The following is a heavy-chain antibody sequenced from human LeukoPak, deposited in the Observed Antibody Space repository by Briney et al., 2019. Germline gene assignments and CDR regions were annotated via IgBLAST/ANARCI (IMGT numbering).Heavy chain of an antibody. V-gene: IGHV3-23*01. CDR3: AKDSRIAAAGVFDY. CDR2: ISGSGGST. Sequence: GESLKISCATSGFTFSSYAMSWVRQAPGKGLEWVSAISGSGGSTYYADSVKGRFTISRDNSKNTLYLQMNSLRAEDTAVYYCAKDSRIAAAGVFDYWGQGTLVTVSS. CDR1: GFTFSSYA. J-gene: IGHJ4*02. D-gene: IGHD6-13*01.